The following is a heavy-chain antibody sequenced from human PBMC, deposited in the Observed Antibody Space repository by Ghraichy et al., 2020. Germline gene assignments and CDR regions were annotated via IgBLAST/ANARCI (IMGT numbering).Heavy chain of an antibody. D-gene: IGHD4-17*01. CDR2: ILYDGSEK. CDR3: ARGRHRLRGYYYGMDV. CDR1: GFTFSSYG. Sequence: GGSLRLFCATSGFTFSSYGMHWVRQAPGKGLEWVAVILYDGSEKYYADSEKGRFTISRDNSKNTLYLQMNSLRAEDTAVYYCARGRHRLRGYYYGMDVWGQGTTVTVSS. V-gene: IGHV3-30*12. J-gene: IGHJ6*02.